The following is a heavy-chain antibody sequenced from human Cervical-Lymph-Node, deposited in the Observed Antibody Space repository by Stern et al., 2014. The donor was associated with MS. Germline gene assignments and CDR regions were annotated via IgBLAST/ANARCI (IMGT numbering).Heavy chain of an antibody. V-gene: IGHV3-9*01. Sequence: EVQLVESGGGLVQPGRSLRLSCAASGFTFDDYAMPWVRQAPGEGLEWVSGIRGNGGKPDYADSVKGRFTISRDNAKNSLYLQMDSLRAEDTALYYCAKDMRGGSSYAMDVWGQGTTVTVSS. CDR2: IRGNGGKP. D-gene: IGHD6-6*01. CDR1: GFTFDDYA. CDR3: AKDMRGGSSYAMDV. J-gene: IGHJ6*02.